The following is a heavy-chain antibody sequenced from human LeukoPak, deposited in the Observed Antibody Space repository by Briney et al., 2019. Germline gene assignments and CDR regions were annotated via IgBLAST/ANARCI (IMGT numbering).Heavy chain of an antibody. V-gene: IGHV3-23*01. D-gene: IGHD3-10*01. J-gene: IGHJ4*02. Sequence: GGSLRLSCAASGFTFSSFGMSWVRQAPGKGLEWVSAMSGSGDSTYYADSVKGRFTISRDNSKNTLYLQMNSLRAEDTAIYYCAKSFPYYYGSGSYYINPFDSWGQGTLVTVSS. CDR3: AKSFPYYYGSGSYYINPFDS. CDR1: GFTFSSFG. CDR2: MSGSGDST.